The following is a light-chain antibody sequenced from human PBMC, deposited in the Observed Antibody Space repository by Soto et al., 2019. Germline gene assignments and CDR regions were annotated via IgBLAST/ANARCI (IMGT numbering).Light chain of an antibody. Sequence: EIVLTQSPGTLSLSPGERATLSCRASQSVASPFLAWYQQKPGQAPRLLIYGASSRATGIPDRFSGSGSATDFTLTITRLEPEDFAVYYCQQFVYSPYTFGQGTNLEIK. CDR3: QQFVYSPYT. CDR2: GAS. CDR1: QSVASPF. V-gene: IGKV3-20*01. J-gene: IGKJ2*01.